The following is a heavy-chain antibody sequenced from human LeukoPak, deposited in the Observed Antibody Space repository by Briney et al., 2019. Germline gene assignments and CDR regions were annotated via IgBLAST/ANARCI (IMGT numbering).Heavy chain of an antibody. CDR1: GGSIFSSY. CDR3: ARRAYFDTSGYSPAAGYFGL. D-gene: IGHD3-22*01. CDR2: IYSTGIT. V-gene: IGHV4-59*08. Sequence: SSETLSLTCTVSGGSIFSSYWNWIRQPPGRGLEWIGYIYSTGITSYNPSLKSRGTISIATSKNQFSLRLNSVTAADTAFYYCARRAYFDTSGYSPAAGYFGLWGRGTLVTVSS. J-gene: IGHJ2*01.